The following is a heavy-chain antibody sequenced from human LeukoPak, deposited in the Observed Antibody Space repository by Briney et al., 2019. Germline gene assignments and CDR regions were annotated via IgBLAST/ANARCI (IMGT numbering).Heavy chain of an antibody. CDR2: ISSSSSTV. D-gene: IGHD3-10*01. CDR1: GFTFSRYS. J-gene: IGHJ4*02. CDR3: ARAQTYYGSGSYLY. Sequence: GGSLRLSCAASGFTFSRYSMNWVRQAPGKGLEWVSYISSSSSTVYYADSLKGRFTISRDNARNSLYLQMNSLRDEDTAVYYCARAQTYYGSGSYLYWGQGTLVTVSS. V-gene: IGHV3-48*02.